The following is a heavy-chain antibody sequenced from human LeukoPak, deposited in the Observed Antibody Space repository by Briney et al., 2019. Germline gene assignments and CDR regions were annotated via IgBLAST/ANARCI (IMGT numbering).Heavy chain of an antibody. D-gene: IGHD3-10*01. J-gene: IGHJ4*02. Sequence: GGSLRLSCAASGFNFGEFWMAWVRQAPGKGLEWVSSISSSGNYIDYADSVKGRFNISRDNANNSVYLQMDSLRVEDTAVYYCARLMVRGVTWGSPLDYWGQGILVTVSS. CDR1: GFNFGEFW. V-gene: IGHV3-21*01. CDR2: ISSSGNYI. CDR3: ARLMVRGVTWGSPLDY.